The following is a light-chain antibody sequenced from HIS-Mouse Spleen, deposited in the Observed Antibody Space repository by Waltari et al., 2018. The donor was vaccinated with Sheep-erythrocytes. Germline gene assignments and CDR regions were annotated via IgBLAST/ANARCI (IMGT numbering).Light chain of an antibody. CDR3: CSYAGSSTPWV. CDR2: EGS. V-gene: IGLV2-23*01. CDR1: SSDVGSYNL. J-gene: IGLJ3*02. Sequence: QSVLTQPRSVSGSPGQSITISCTGTSSDVGSYNLVSWYQQHPGKAPKLMIYEGSKRPSGVSNRFSGSKSGNTASLTISGLQAEDEADYYCCSYAGSSTPWVFGGGTKLTVL.